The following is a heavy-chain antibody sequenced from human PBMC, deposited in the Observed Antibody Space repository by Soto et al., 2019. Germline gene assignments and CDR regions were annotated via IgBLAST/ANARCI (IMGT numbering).Heavy chain of an antibody. V-gene: IGHV4-34*01. CDR3: ARDKITGLFDY. CDR1: GGSFSGYY. CDR2: INHSGST. D-gene: IGHD2-8*02. J-gene: IGHJ4*02. Sequence: QVQLQQWGAGLLKPSETLSLTCAVYGGSFSGYYWTWIRQPPGTGLEWIGEINHSGSTNYNPSLQSRVTISVAPSKNQFSLKLSSVTAADPAVYYCARDKITGLFDYWGPGTLVTVSS.